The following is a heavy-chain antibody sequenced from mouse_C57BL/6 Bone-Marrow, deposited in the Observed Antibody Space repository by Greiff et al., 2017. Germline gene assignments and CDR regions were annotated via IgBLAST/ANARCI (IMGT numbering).Heavy chain of an antibody. CDR1: GFSLTSYG. J-gene: IGHJ1*03. V-gene: IGHV2-2*01. CDR3: ARNCVRYWYFDV. CDR2: IWSGGST. Sequence: QVQLKQSGPGLVQPSQSLSITCTVSGFSLTSYGVHWVRQSPGKGLEWLGVIWSGGSTDYNAAFISRLSISKDNSKSQVFFKMNSLHADDTAIYYCARNCVRYWYFDVWGTGTTVTVSS.